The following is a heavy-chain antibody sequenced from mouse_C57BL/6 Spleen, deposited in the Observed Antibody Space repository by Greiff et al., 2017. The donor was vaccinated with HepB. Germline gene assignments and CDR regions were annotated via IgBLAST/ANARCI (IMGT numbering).Heavy chain of an antibody. CDR1: GYSFTGYY. Sequence: EVKVVESGPELVKPGASVKISCKASGYSFTGYYMNWVKQSPEKSLEWIGEINPSTGGTTYNQKFKAKATLTVDKSSSTAYMQLKSLTSEDSAVYYCARGLRRGYFDVWGTGTTVTVSS. D-gene: IGHD2-4*01. CDR3: ARGLRRGYFDV. J-gene: IGHJ1*03. CDR2: INPSTGGT. V-gene: IGHV1-42*01.